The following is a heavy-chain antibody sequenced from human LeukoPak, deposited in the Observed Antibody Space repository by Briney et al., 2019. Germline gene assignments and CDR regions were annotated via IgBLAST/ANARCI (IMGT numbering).Heavy chain of an antibody. Sequence: PSETLSLTCAVYRGSFSGYYWTWIRQSPGKGLEWIGEINHSSTTNYNPSLKSRVTISIDTSKNQFSLKLSSVTAADTAVYYCARGPTIDYDILTGYYYFDYWGQGTLVTVSS. J-gene: IGHJ4*02. CDR2: INHSSTT. CDR1: RGSFSGYY. D-gene: IGHD3-9*01. CDR3: ARGPTIDYDILTGYYYFDY. V-gene: IGHV4-34*01.